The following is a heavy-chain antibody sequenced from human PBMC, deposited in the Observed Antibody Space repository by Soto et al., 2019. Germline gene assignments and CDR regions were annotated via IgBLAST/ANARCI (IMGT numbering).Heavy chain of an antibody. Sequence: GGSLRLSCAASGFTFGDYAMHWVRQVPGRGLEWVSGVSWTNISFGYADSVKGRFTISRDNAKNSLYLQMNSLRREDTAFYYCAKDRNTAMVTGDFDYWGHGTLVTVSS. D-gene: IGHD5-18*01. CDR3: AKDRNTAMVTGDFDY. V-gene: IGHV3-9*01. CDR2: VSWTNISF. J-gene: IGHJ4*01. CDR1: GFTFGDYA.